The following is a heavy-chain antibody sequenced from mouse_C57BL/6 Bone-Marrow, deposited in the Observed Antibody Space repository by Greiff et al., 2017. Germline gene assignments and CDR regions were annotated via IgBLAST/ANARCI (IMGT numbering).Heavy chain of an antibody. Sequence: EVKLVESEGGLVQPGSSMKLSCTASGSTFSDYYMAWVRQVPEKGLEWVANINYDGSSTYYLDSLKSRFIISRDNAKNILYLQMSSLKSEDTATYYCAREERITTVVATGYFDVWGTGTTVTVSS. J-gene: IGHJ1*03. CDR2: INYDGSST. CDR3: AREERITTVVATGYFDV. D-gene: IGHD1-1*01. CDR1: GSTFSDYY. V-gene: IGHV5-16*01.